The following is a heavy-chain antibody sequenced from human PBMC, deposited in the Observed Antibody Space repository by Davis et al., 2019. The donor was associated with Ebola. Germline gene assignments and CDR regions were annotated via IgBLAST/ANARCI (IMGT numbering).Heavy chain of an antibody. CDR3: ATGASTTGISYYYGMDV. CDR1: GGTFSSYA. Sequence: SVKVSCKASGGTFSSYAISWVRQAPAQGLEWMGGIIPIFGTANYAQKFQGRVTITADESTSTAYMELSSLRSEDTAVYYCATGASTTGISYYYGMDVWGQGTTVTVSS. V-gene: IGHV1-69*13. D-gene: IGHD1-1*01. CDR2: IIPIFGTA. J-gene: IGHJ6*02.